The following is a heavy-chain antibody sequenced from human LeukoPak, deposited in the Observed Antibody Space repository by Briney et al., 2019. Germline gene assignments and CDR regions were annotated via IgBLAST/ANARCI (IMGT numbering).Heavy chain of an antibody. CDR3: ARGAEGSGYYYAGSY. J-gene: IGHJ4*02. Sequence: GGSLRLSCAASGFTFSSYAMHWVRQAPGKGLEWVAVISYDGSNKYYADSVKGRFTISRDNSKNTLYLQMNSLRAEDTAVYYCARGAEGSGYYYAGSYWGQGTLVTVSS. D-gene: IGHD3-22*01. V-gene: IGHV3-30-3*01. CDR2: ISYDGSNK. CDR1: GFTFSSYA.